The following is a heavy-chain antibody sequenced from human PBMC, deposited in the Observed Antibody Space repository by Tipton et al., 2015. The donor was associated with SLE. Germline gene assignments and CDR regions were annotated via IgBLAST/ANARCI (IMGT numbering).Heavy chain of an antibody. CDR3: ARVYSVTRTFWFDP. D-gene: IGHD4-17*01. CDR1: HHTA. J-gene: IGHJ5*02. V-gene: IGHV1-18*01. Sequence: QLVQSGAEVKKPGASVQVSCEASHHTAISWLRHAPGQGLEWVGWISPSNGDTKYAQKFQDRVTLTIDKSTRIYYMELKGLKSDDSGIYYCARVYSVTRTFWFDPWGQGTLVTVSS. CDR2: ISPSNGDT.